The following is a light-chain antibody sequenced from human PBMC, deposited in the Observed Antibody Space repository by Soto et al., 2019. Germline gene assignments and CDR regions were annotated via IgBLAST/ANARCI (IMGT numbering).Light chain of an antibody. CDR2: DVI. V-gene: IGLV2-11*01. CDR1: SSDVGIYDY. CDR3: CSYAGTYTFVL. Sequence: QSALTQPRSVSGSPGQSVTISCTGTSSDVGIYDYVSWFQQHPGKAPKLMIHDVIKRPSGVPGRFSGSKSGNSASLTTSGLQAEDEADYYCCSYAGTYTFVLFGGGTKLTVL. J-gene: IGLJ2*01.